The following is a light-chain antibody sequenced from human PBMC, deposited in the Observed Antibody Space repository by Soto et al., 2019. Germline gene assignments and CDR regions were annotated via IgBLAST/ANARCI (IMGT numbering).Light chain of an antibody. V-gene: IGKV3-20*01. CDR1: QSVRNNY. CDR2: DAS. J-gene: IGKJ4*01. CDR3: QQYGITPLT. Sequence: EIVLTQSPDTLSLSPGERATLSCRASQSVRNNYLAWYQQKPGQAPRFLIYDASSRATGIPDRFSGSGSGTDFTLTINRREPEDFAVYYCQQYGITPLTFGGGTRVDIK.